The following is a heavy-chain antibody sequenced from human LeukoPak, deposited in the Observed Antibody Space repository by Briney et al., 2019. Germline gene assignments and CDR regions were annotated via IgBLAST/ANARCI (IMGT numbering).Heavy chain of an antibody. CDR2: IFYSGST. CDR1: GGSISGSSYY. V-gene: IGHV4-39*01. J-gene: IGHJ4*02. Sequence: PSETLSLTCTVSGGSISGSSYYWGWTRQPPRKGLEWIGNIFYSGSTYYNPSLKSRVTISVETSKNQFSLKLSSVTAADTAIYFCARQPRGAFDYWGQGTLVTVSS. D-gene: IGHD1-14*01. CDR3: ARQPRGAFDY.